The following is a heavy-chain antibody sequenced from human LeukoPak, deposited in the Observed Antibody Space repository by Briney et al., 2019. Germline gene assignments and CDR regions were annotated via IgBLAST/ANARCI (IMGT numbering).Heavy chain of an antibody. CDR3: ARVGFSGYDS. CDR1: GFVFSNYA. Sequence: GGSLRLSCATSGFVFSNYAMNWVRQAPGKGLEYVSAITGDGSTPYYANSVKGRFTISGDNSKTTLYLQMGSLRSEDMAVYYCARVGFSGYDSWGQGALVTVSS. D-gene: IGHD5-12*01. V-gene: IGHV3-64*01. J-gene: IGHJ5*02. CDR2: ITGDGSTP.